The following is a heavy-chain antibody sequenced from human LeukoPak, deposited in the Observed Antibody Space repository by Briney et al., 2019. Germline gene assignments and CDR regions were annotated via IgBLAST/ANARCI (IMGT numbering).Heavy chain of an antibody. J-gene: IGHJ4*02. CDR2: ISYEGSEK. CDR1: GFPFCDYN. V-gene: IGHV3-30*04. D-gene: IGHD2-21*01. Sequence: GGSLSLSCAASGFPFCDYNMQWVPRARGRGGDWMAFISYEGSEKYYADSVKGRFTISRDNAKNTVYLQMNSLRVEDAAVYYCAREGEGFEYYFDDWGQGTLVTVS. CDR3: AREGEGFEYYFDD.